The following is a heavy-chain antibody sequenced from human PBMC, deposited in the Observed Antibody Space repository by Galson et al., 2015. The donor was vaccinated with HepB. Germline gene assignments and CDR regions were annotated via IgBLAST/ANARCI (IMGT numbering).Heavy chain of an antibody. D-gene: IGHD5-12*01. CDR2: IRYDGSNK. J-gene: IGHJ6*02. CDR3: AKTAHYRGAYYYYGMDV. CDR1: GFTFSSYG. Sequence: SLRLSCAASGFTFSSYGMHWVRQAPGKGLEWVAFIRYDGSNKYYADSVKGRFTISRDNSKNTLYLQMNSLRAEDTAVYYCAKTAHYRGAYYYYGMDVWGQGTTVTVSS. V-gene: IGHV3-30*02.